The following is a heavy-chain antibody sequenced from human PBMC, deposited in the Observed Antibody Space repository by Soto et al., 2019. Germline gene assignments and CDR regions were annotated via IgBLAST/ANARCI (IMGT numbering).Heavy chain of an antibody. CDR1: GSSLNPRGGG. D-gene: IGHD3-22*01. V-gene: IGHV2-5*02. CDR3: AHSPYYYDNSGYYYVY. CDR2: IYWDDDK. J-gene: IGHJ4*02. Sequence: QITLKESGPTLVKPTQTLTLPCTASGSSLNPRGGGVAWIGQPPGKALEWLTLIYWDDDKRYSPSLKSRLTITKDTSKNQVVLTMTNMDPVDTATYYCAHSPYYYDNSGYYYVYWGQGTVVTVSS.